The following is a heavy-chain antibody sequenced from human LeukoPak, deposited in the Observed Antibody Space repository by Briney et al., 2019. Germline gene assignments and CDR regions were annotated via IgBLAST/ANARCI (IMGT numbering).Heavy chain of an antibody. CDR3: AKDKRSATLYYFDY. CDR2: ISWNSGSI. D-gene: IGHD6-25*01. Sequence: GGSLRLSCAASGFTVSSNYMSWVRQAPGKGLEWVSGISWNSGSIGYADSVKGRFTISRDNAKNSLYLQMNSLRAEDTALYYCAKDKRSATLYYFDYWGQGTLVTVSS. CDR1: GFTVSSNY. J-gene: IGHJ4*02. V-gene: IGHV3-9*01.